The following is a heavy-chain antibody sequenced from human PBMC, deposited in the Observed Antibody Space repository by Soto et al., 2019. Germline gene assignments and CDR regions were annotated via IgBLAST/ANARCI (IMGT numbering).Heavy chain of an antibody. V-gene: IGHV3-30*18. J-gene: IGHJ4*02. Sequence: GGSLRLSCAASGFTFSSYGMHWGRQAPGKGLEWVAVISYDGSNKYYADSVKGRFTISRDNSKNTLYLQMNSLRAEDTAVYYCAKDLRKAMMVVVTPVPDYWGQGT. CDR3: AKDLRKAMMVVVTPVPDY. D-gene: IGHD3-22*01. CDR2: ISYDGSNK. CDR1: GFTFSSYG.